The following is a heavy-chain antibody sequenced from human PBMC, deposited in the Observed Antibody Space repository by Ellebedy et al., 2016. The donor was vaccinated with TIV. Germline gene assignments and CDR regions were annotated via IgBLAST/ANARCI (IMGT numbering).Heavy chain of an antibody. CDR2: IGENGGSP. CDR3: ARVCELRGVCY. J-gene: IGHJ4*02. Sequence: GGSLRLSCAASGFTFSSYTMSWVRQAPGKGLEWVSAIGENGGSPIYADSVRGRFTLSRDDSKSTMYLQMNNLRGEDTAVYYCARVCELRGVCYWGQGALVTVSS. V-gene: IGHV3-23*01. D-gene: IGHD3-10*01. CDR1: GFTFSSYT.